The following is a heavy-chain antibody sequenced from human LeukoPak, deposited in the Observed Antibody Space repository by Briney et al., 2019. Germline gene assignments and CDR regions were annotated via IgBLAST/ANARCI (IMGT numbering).Heavy chain of an antibody. J-gene: IGHJ4*02. D-gene: IGHD3-22*01. Sequence: GGSLRLSCAASGFTFSSYSMNWVRQAPGKGLEWVSSISSSSSYIYYADSVKGRFTISRDNAKNSLYLQMNSLRAEDTAVYYCARSPYYCDSSGYYQPPYYFGYWGQGTLVTVSS. CDR3: ARSPYYCDSSGYYQPPYYFGY. V-gene: IGHV3-21*01. CDR1: GFTFSSYS. CDR2: ISSSSSYI.